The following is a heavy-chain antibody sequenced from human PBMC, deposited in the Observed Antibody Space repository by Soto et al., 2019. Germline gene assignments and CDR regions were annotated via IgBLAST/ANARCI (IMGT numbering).Heavy chain of an antibody. D-gene: IGHD3-16*02. CDR2: VNVNSGGT. J-gene: IGHJ4*02. Sequence: QVQLVQSGAEVKKPGASVKVSCKASGYTFTGNYMHWVRQAPGQGFGWMGWVNVNSGGTKYAQKFQGWVTMTRDTSISTAHMELSRLRSDDTAVYYCGRGDKLSLYPQLDYWGQGTLVTVSS. CDR1: GYTFTGNY. V-gene: IGHV1-2*04. CDR3: GRGDKLSLYPQLDY.